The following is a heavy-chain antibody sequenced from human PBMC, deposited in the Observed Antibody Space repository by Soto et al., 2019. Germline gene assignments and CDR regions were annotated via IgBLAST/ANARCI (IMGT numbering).Heavy chain of an antibody. Sequence: GGSLRLSCAASGFTFSSYAMHWVRQAPGKGLEWVAVISYDGSNKYYADSVKGRFTISRDNSKNTLYLQMNSLRAEDTAVYYCAREGGPPRTGGFDYWGQGTLVTVSS. CDR1: GFTFSSYA. V-gene: IGHV3-30-3*01. CDR3: AREGGPPRTGGFDY. CDR2: ISYDGSNK. J-gene: IGHJ4*02. D-gene: IGHD3-16*01.